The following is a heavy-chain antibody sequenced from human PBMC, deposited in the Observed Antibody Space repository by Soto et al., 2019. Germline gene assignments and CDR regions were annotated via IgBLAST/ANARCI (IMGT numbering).Heavy chain of an antibody. CDR1: GGSITGYY. D-gene: IGHD5-12*01. Sequence: SETLSLTCTVSGGSITGYYWSWIRQPPGKGLEWIGYMYYIGSTNHNPSLKSRVAISVDTSKNQFSLKLSSVTAADTAVYYCAGSSGYDLGEIDYWGQGTLVTVSS. V-gene: IGHV4-59*08. CDR3: AGSSGYDLGEIDY. CDR2: MYYIGST. J-gene: IGHJ4*02.